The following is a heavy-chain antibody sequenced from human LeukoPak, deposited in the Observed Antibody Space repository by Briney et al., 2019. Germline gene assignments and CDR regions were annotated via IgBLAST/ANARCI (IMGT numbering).Heavy chain of an antibody. V-gene: IGHV3-30*02. J-gene: IGHJ4*02. D-gene: IGHD4-23*01. CDR2: IRYDGSNK. CDR3: AKAPSIDYGGNWGDY. Sequence: GGSLRLSCAASGFNFSNYGMHWVRQAPGKGLEWVAFIRYDGSNKYYADSVKGRFTVSRDNSKNTLYLQMNSLRPEDTAVYYCAKAPSIDYGGNWGDYWGQGTLVTVSS. CDR1: GFNFSNYG.